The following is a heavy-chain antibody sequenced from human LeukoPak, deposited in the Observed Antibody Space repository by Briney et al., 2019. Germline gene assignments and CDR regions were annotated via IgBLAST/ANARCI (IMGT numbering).Heavy chain of an antibody. D-gene: IGHD3-3*01. V-gene: IGHV3-66*01. Sequence: GGSLRLSCAASGITVSNNYMSWVRQAPGKGLEWVSVINSAGSTYYADSGKGRFTTSRDNSKSTLYLQMSSLRAEDTAVYYCVPSPATKFWSDYYTASWGQGTLVAVSS. J-gene: IGHJ5*02. CDR1: GITVSNNY. CDR3: VPSPATKFWSDYYTAS. CDR2: INSAGST.